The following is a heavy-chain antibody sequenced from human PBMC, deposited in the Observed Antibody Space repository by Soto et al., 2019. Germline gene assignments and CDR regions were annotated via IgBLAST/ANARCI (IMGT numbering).Heavy chain of an antibody. J-gene: IGHJ4*02. CDR2: ISSSGKYI. CDR3: ARVLTVESTTDYFDY. Sequence: EVRLVDSGGGLVKPGGSLRLSCEASGFTYNRCSMNWVRQAPGKGLEWVSSISSSGKYIYYADSVKGRFTISRDNAKRSLFLHMNGLTAADTAVYYCARVLTVESTTDYFDYWSQGTLVTVSS. CDR1: GFTYNRCS. V-gene: IGHV3-21*02. D-gene: IGHD4-17*01.